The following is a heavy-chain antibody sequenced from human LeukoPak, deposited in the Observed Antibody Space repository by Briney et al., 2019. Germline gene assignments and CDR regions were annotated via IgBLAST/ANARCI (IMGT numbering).Heavy chain of an antibody. CDR1: GGTFSSYA. V-gene: IGHV1-69*01. CDR3: ARDAGHSSSWYDYYYYYMDV. J-gene: IGHJ6*03. Sequence: ASVKVSCKASGGTFSSYAISWVRQAPGQGLEWMGGIIPIFGTANYAQKFQGRVTITADESTSTAYMELSSLRSEDTAVYYCARDAGHSSSWYDYYYYYMDVWGKGTTVTVSS. D-gene: IGHD6-13*01. CDR2: IIPIFGTA.